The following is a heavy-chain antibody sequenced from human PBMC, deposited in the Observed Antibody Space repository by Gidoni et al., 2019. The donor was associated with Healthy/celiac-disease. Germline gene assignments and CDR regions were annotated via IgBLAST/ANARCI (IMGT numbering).Heavy chain of an antibody. CDR2: IYHSGST. Sequence: QLQLQESGSGLVKPSQTLSLTCAVSGGSISSGGYSWSWIRQPPGKGLEWIGYIYHSGSTYYNPSLKSRVTISVDRSKIQFSLKLSSVTAADTAVYYCARATSDSSAKIDYWGQGTLVTVSS. V-gene: IGHV4-30-2*01. D-gene: IGHD6-25*01. J-gene: IGHJ4*02. CDR3: ARATSDSSAKIDY. CDR1: GGSISSGGYS.